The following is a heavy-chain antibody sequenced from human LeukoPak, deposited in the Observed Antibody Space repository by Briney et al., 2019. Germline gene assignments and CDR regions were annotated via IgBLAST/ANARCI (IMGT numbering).Heavy chain of an antibody. Sequence: ASVKVSCKASGGTFSSYAINWVRQAPGQGLEWMGGIIPIFGTANYAQKFQGRVTITADESTSTAYMELSSLRSEDTAVYYCAREGNSGSPADEDWFDPWGQGTLVTVSS. CDR3: AREGNSGSPADEDWFDP. D-gene: IGHD1-26*01. J-gene: IGHJ5*02. CDR1: GGTFSSYA. CDR2: IIPIFGTA. V-gene: IGHV1-69*13.